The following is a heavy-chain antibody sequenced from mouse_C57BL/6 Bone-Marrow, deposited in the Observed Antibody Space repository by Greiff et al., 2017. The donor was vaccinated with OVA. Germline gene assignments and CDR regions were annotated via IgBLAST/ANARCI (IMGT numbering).Heavy chain of an antibody. D-gene: IGHD6-1*01. CDR1: GFSLTSYG. V-gene: IGHV2-2*01. CDR2: IWSGGST. CDR3: ARKGLSGLYFDY. J-gene: IGHJ2*01. Sequence: VQVVESGPGLVQPSQSLSITCTVSGFSLTSYGVHWVRQSPGKGLEWLGVIWSGGSTDYNAAFISRLSISKDNSKSHVFFKMNRLQADDTAIYYCARKGLSGLYFDYWGQGTTLTVSS.